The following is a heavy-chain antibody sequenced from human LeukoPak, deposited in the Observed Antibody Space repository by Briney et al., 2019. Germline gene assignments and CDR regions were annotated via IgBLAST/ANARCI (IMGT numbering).Heavy chain of an antibody. Sequence: GGSLRLPCAASGITVSSYAMRWVRQAPGKGLDWVSRDSASGGSTHYADSVNGRFTISRDNAKNTLYLQMDSLRGEDTAVYYCAKRAEYCSSTRCAFWYFDLWGRGTLVTVSS. J-gene: IGHJ2*01. V-gene: IGHV3-23*01. CDR3: AKRAEYCSSTRCAFWYFDL. CDR2: DSASGGST. CDR1: GITVSSYA. D-gene: IGHD2-2*01.